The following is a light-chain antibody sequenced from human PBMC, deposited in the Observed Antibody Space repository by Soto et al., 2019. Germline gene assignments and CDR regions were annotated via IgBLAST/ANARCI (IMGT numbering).Light chain of an antibody. Sequence: QSVLTQPPSASGSPGQSVTISCTGTSSDLGGSRYVSWYQQHPGKAPKVLIYEVSRRPSGVPDRFSGSKSGNTASLTVSGLQAEDEADYYCSAYIGGNNWAYVFGTGTKVTVL. CDR1: SSDLGGSRY. V-gene: IGLV2-8*01. J-gene: IGLJ1*01. CDR2: EVS. CDR3: SAYIGGNNWAYV.